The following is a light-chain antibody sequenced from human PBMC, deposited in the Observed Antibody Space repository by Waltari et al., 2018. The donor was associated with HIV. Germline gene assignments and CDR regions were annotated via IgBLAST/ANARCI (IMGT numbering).Light chain of an antibody. CDR1: QSVASNF. V-gene: IGKV3-20*01. CDR2: DTS. Sequence: EIVLTQSPGTLSLSSGERATLSCRASQSVASNFLAWYQHKPGQSPRLLIYDTSRRATGIPDRFRGSGSGTDFTLTIGRLEPEDFAVYYCQQYYRSVTFGQGTRLETK. J-gene: IGKJ5*01. CDR3: QQYYRSVT.